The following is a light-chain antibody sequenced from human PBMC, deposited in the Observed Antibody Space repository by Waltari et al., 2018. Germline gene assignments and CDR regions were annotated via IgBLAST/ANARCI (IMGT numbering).Light chain of an antibody. CDR3: QQRSIWPPAFT. CDR2: DTS. CDR1: QSVSSY. Sequence: EIVLTQSPGPLSLSPGERATLSCRASQSVSSYLAWYQQKPGQAPRLLIYDTSNRATGIPARFSGSGSGTDFTLTISSLEPEDFAVYYCQQRSIWPPAFTFGGGTKVEI. V-gene: IGKV3-11*01. J-gene: IGKJ4*01.